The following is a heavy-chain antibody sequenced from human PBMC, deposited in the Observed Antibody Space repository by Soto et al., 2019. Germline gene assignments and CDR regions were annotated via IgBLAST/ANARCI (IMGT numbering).Heavy chain of an antibody. CDR1: GFTFSSYS. V-gene: IGHV3-21*01. CDR2: ISSSSSYI. Sequence: EVQLVESGGGLVKPGGSLRLSCAASGFTFSSYSMNGVGQAQGKGLEWVSSISSSSSYIYYADSVKGRFTISRDNAKNSLYLQMNSLRAEDTAVYYCARDQPGYSYGYGLGYWGQGTLVTVSS. J-gene: IGHJ4*02. D-gene: IGHD5-18*01. CDR3: ARDQPGYSYGYGLGY.